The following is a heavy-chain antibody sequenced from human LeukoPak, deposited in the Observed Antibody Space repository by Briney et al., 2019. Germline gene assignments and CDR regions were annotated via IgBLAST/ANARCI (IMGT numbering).Heavy chain of an antibody. J-gene: IGHJ4*02. V-gene: IGHV1-2*04. D-gene: IGHD6-19*01. CDR1: GYTFTGYY. CDR3: ARDMSSGWYVGVLPDY. Sequence: ASVKASCKASGYTFTGYYMHWVRQAPGQGLEWMGWINPNSGGTNYAQKFQGWVTMTRDTSISTAYMELSRLRSDDTAVYYCARDMSSGWYVGVLPDYWGQGTLVTVSS. CDR2: INPNSGGT.